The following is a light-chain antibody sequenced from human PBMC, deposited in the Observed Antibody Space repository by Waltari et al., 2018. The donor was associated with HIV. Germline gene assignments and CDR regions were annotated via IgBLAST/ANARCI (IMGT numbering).Light chain of an antibody. V-gene: IGLV1-40*01. CDR1: RSNIGAGYD. CDR3: QSYDSSLSALYV. J-gene: IGLJ1*01. Sequence: QSVLTQPPSVSGAPGQRVTISCTGRRSNIGAGYDVHWYQQLPGTAPKLLLYGNSNRPSGVPDRFSGSKSGTSASLAITGLQAEDEADYYCQSYDSSLSALYVFGTGTKVTVL. CDR2: GNS.